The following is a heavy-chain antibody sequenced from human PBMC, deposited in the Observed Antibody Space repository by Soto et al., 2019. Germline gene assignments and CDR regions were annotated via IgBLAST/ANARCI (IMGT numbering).Heavy chain of an antibody. CDR3: ARFLEWLFSGMDV. V-gene: IGHV3-23*01. CDR2: ISGSGGST. Sequence: VGSLRLSCAASGFTFSSYAMSWVRQAPGKGLEWVSAISGSGGSTYYADSVKGRFTISRDNSKNTLYLQMNSLRAEDTAVYYCARFLEWLFSGMDVWGQRTTVTVSS. J-gene: IGHJ6*02. D-gene: IGHD3-3*01. CDR1: GFTFSSYA.